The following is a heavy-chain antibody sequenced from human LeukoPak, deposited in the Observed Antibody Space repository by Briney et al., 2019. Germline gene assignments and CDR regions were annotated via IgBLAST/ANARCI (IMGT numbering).Heavy chain of an antibody. Sequence: GRTLKLSCVASGFSFSDHYMSWVRRAPGKGLEWLSYITGSSTIIKYADSARGRFNISRDNAQNSLYLQINSQRVDHTAIYYCARFHHYFDYWGQGALVTVSP. J-gene: IGHJ4*02. CDR2: ITGSSTII. V-gene: IGHV3-11*04. CDR3: ARFHHYFDY. CDR1: GFSFSDHY.